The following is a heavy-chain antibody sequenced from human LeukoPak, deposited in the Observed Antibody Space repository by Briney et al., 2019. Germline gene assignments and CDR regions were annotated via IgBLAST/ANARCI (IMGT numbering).Heavy chain of an antibody. Sequence: SETLSLTCAVYGGSFSGYYWSWIRQPPGKGLEWIGEINHSGSTNYNPSLKSRVTISVDTSKNQFSLKLSSVTAADTAVYYCARGRRQGYWGQGTPVTVSS. CDR2: INHSGST. J-gene: IGHJ4*02. V-gene: IGHV4-34*01. CDR1: GGSFSGYY. CDR3: ARGRRQGY.